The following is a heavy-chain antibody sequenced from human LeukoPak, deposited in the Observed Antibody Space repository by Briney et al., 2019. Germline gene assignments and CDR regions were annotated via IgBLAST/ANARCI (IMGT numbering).Heavy chain of an antibody. D-gene: IGHD2-2*01. V-gene: IGHV3-33*01. J-gene: IGHJ4*02. Sequence: GGSLRLSCAASGFTFSRYGMHWVRQAPGEGLEWVSVIWYDGSDKEYADSVKGRFTISGDNSKNTLFLQMNSLRAEDTAVYYCARGRGDCSTTSCYLDYRGQGTLVTVSS. CDR2: IWYDGSDK. CDR1: GFTFSRYG. CDR3: ARGRGDCSTTSCYLDY.